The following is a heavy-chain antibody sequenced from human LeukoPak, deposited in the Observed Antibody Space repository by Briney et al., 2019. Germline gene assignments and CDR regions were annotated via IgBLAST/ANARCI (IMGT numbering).Heavy chain of an antibody. D-gene: IGHD4-17*01. Sequence: GGSLRLSCAASGFTFSSYEFNWVRQVPGKGLEWVSYISSSGNTIYYADSVKGRFTVSRDNAENSLFLQMNGLRAEDTAIYYCARERIYGDYFDYWGQGALVTVSS. V-gene: IGHV3-48*03. J-gene: IGHJ4*02. CDR2: ISSSGNTI. CDR3: ARERIYGDYFDY. CDR1: GFTFSSYE.